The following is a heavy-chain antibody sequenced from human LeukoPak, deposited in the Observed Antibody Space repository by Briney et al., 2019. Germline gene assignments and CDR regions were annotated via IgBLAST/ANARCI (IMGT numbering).Heavy chain of an antibody. CDR2: INHSGST. Sequence: SETLSLTCAVYGGSFSGYYWSWTRQPPGKGLEWIGEINHSGSTNYNPSLKSRVTISVDTSKNQFSLKLSSVTAADTAVYYCARHLHGDYRGDAFDIWGQGTMVTVSS. V-gene: IGHV4-34*01. CDR3: ARHLHGDYRGDAFDI. D-gene: IGHD4-17*01. J-gene: IGHJ3*02. CDR1: GGSFSGYY.